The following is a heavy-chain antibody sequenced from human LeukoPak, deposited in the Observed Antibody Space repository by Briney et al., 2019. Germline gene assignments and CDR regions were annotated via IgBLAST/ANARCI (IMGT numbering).Heavy chain of an antibody. V-gene: IGHV3-23*01. CDR1: GFTFSSYA. Sequence: GGSLRLSCAASGFTFSSYAMSWVRQAPGKGLEWVSSISGSGGSTYYADPVKGRFTISRDNSKNTLYLQMNSLRAEDTAVYYCAKGPAVIGYYYYMDVWGKGTTVTVSS. CDR2: ISGSGGST. CDR3: AKGPAVIGYYYYMDV. J-gene: IGHJ6*03. D-gene: IGHD2-2*01.